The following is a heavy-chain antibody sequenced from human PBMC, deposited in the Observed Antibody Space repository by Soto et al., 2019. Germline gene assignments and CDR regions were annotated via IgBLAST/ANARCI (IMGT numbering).Heavy chain of an antibody. CDR2: ISYDGSNK. Sequence: LRLSCAASGFTFSSYGMHWVRQAPGKGLEWVAVISYDGSNKYYADSVKGRFTISRDNSKNTLYLQMNSLRAEDTAVYYCAKDFMTYFDYWGQGTLVTVSS. V-gene: IGHV3-30*18. CDR1: GFTFSSYG. J-gene: IGHJ4*02. CDR3: AKDFMTYFDY.